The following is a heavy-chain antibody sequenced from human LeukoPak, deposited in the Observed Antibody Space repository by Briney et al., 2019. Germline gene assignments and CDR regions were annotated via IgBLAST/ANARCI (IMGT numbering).Heavy chain of an antibody. V-gene: IGHV4-34*01. CDR3: ARGYCSGGSCYSDGYYFDY. J-gene: IGHJ4*02. D-gene: IGHD2-15*01. CDR2: IDHSGST. Sequence: SETLSLTCAVYGGSFSGYYWSWIRQPPGKGLEWIGEIDHSGSTNYNPSLKSRVTISGDTSKSQFSLKLSSVTAADTAVYYCARGYCSGGSCYSDGYYFDYWGQGTLVTVSS. CDR1: GGSFSGYY.